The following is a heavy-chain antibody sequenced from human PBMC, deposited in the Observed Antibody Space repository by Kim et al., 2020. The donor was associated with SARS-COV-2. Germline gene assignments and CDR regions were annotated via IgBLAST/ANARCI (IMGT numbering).Heavy chain of an antibody. J-gene: IGHJ6*02. Sequence: GGSLRLSCAASGFTFSSYAMSWVRQAPGKGLEWVSAISGSGGSTYYADSVKGRFTISRDNSKNTLYLQMNSLRAEDTAVYYCAKDLYSSSITPPRGMDVWGQGTTVTVSS. CDR3: AKDLYSSSITPPRGMDV. CDR1: GFTFSSYA. D-gene: IGHD6-6*01. CDR2: ISGSGGST. V-gene: IGHV3-23*01.